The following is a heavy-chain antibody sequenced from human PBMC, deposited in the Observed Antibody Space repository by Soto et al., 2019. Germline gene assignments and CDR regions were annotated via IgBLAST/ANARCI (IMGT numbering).Heavy chain of an antibody. CDR2: IIPILGIA. D-gene: IGHD1-1*01. Sequence: QVQLVQSGAEVKKPGSSVKVSCKASGGTFSSYTISWVRQAPGQGLEWMGRIIPILGIANYAQKFQGRVTITADKSTSTAYMELSSLRSEDTAVYYCAGGQIGSGNQDNYWSQGTLVTVSS. V-gene: IGHV1-69*02. CDR1: GGTFSSYT. CDR3: AGGQIGSGNQDNY. J-gene: IGHJ4*02.